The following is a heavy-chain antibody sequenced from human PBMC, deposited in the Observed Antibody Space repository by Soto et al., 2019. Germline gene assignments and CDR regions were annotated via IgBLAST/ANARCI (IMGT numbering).Heavy chain of an antibody. CDR2: IIPIFGTA. J-gene: IGHJ6*02. CDR3: ASRYCSSTICASVAYYYYGMDV. CDR1: GGTFSSYA. Sequence: QVQLVQSGAEVKKPGSSVKVSCKASGGTFSSYAISWVRQAPGQGLEWMGGIIPIFGTANYAQKFQGRVTITADESTSTAYMELSSLRSEDTAVYYCASRYCSSTICASVAYYYYGMDVWGQGTTVTVSS. D-gene: IGHD2-2*01. V-gene: IGHV1-69*01.